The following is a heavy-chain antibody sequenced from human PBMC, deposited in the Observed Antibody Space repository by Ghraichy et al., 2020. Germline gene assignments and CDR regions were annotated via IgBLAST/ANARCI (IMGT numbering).Heavy chain of an antibody. CDR1: GGSISSYY. J-gene: IGHJ1*01. Sequence: SQTLSLTCTVSGGSISSYYWSWIRQPPGKGLEWIGYIYYSGSTNYNPSLKSRVTISVDTSKNQFSLKLSSVTAADTAVYYCASSGSYADGEYFQHWGQGTLVTVSS. CDR2: IYYSGST. V-gene: IGHV4-59*01. D-gene: IGHD1-26*01. CDR3: ASSGSYADGEYFQH.